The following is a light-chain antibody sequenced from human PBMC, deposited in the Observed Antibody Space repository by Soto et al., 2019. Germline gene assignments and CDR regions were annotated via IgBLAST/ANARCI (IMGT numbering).Light chain of an antibody. Sequence: QSALTQPPSASGSPGQSVTISCTGTSSDVGAYKYVSWYQQYPGKAPKLMIYEVSKRPSGVPDRFSGSKSGNTASLTVSGLQAEEDADYYYTSYVGSDIWVFGGGTKVTVL. CDR1: SSDVGAYKY. V-gene: IGLV2-8*01. CDR2: EVS. J-gene: IGLJ3*02. CDR3: TSYVGSDIWV.